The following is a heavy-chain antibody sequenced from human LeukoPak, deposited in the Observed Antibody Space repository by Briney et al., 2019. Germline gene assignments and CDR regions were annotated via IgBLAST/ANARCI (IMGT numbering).Heavy chain of an antibody. D-gene: IGHD2-15*01. J-gene: IGHJ6*02. Sequence: SETLSLTCTVSGGSISSYYWSWIRQPPGKGLEWIGYIYYSGSTNYNPSLKSRVTISVDTSKNQFSLKLSSVTAADPAVYYCARDSRIYGMDVWGQGTTVTVSS. V-gene: IGHV4-59*01. CDR3: ARDSRIYGMDV. CDR1: GGSISSYY. CDR2: IYYSGST.